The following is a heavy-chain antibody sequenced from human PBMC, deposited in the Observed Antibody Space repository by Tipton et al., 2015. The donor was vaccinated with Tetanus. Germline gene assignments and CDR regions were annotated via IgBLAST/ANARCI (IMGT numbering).Heavy chain of an antibody. J-gene: IGHJ5*02. Sequence: LRLSCTVSGGSITSNYWTWIRQPAGKGLEWIGRIYAPGITNYNPSLKSRVSMSVDPSKNQFSLKLSSVTAADTAVYYCARGPFAYDRWGQGALVTVSS. CDR2: IYAPGIT. CDR1: GGSITSNY. CDR3: ARGPFAYDR. V-gene: IGHV4-4*07.